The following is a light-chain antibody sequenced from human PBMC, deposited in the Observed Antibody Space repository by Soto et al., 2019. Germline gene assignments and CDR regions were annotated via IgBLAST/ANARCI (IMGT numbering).Light chain of an antibody. CDR2: GAS. CDR1: QSISTF. Sequence: DIELTQSPSSLSASVGDRVTITCRASQSISTFLNWYQHKRGKAPKLLIHGASSLQSGVPFRFTGSGSGTDFSLTISGLQPEDSATYYRQQSYSTLLSFGGGTKVDIK. CDR3: QQSYSTLLS. V-gene: IGKV1-39*01. J-gene: IGKJ4*01.